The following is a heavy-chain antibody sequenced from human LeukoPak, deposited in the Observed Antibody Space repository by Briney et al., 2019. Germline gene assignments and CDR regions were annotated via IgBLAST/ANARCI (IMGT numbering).Heavy chain of an antibody. CDR2: IDGPSTFT. CDR3: ARTLVATSGTQGFP. D-gene: IGHD2-15*01. V-gene: IGHV3-11*03. J-gene: IGHJ5*02. Sequence: GGSLRLSCAASGFSFSDYCMSWIRRAPGKGLEWVSDIDGPSTFTNYADSVKGRFTISRDNAKNALYLQMNSLRAEDSAVYYCARTLVATSGTQGFPWGQGTLVTVSS. CDR1: GFSFSDYC.